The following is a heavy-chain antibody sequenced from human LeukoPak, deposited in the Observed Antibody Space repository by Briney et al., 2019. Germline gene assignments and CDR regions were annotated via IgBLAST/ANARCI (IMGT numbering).Heavy chain of an antibody. Sequence: TGGSQRLSCAASGFTFSSYSMNWVRQAPGKGLEWVSSISSSSSNIYYADSVKGRFTISRDKAKNSLYLQMNSLRAEDTAVYYCAGDREQTNYYYYYMDVWGKGTTVTVSS. J-gene: IGHJ6*03. CDR2: ISSSSSNI. V-gene: IGHV3-21*01. D-gene: IGHD1-26*01. CDR3: AGDREQTNYYYYYMDV. CDR1: GFTFSSYS.